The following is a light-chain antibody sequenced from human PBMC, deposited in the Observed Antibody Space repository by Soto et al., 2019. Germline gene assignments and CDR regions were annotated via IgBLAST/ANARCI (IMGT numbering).Light chain of an antibody. CDR2: SND. CDR3: AAWDDSLNGWV. J-gene: IGLJ3*02. CDR1: SSNIGINT. V-gene: IGLV1-44*01. Sequence: QLVLTQPPSASGTPGQRVTISCSGSSSNIGINTVNWYQQVPGTAPKLLIYSNDQRPSGVPDRFSGSKSGTSGSLAISGLQSEDEADYYCAAWDDSLNGWVFGGGTKLTVL.